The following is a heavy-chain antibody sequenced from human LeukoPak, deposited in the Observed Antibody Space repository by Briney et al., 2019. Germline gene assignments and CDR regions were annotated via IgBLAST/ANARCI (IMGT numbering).Heavy chain of an antibody. J-gene: IGHJ4*02. D-gene: IGHD3-22*01. Sequence: GGSLRLSCAASGFTFSSYWMHWVRQAPGKGLVWVSRINSDGSSTSYADSVRGRFTISRDNAKNTLYLQMNSLRAEDTAVYYCARGIYYDSSGADYWGQGTLVTVSS. CDR2: INSDGSST. V-gene: IGHV3-74*01. CDR1: GFTFSSYW. CDR3: ARGIYYDSSGADY.